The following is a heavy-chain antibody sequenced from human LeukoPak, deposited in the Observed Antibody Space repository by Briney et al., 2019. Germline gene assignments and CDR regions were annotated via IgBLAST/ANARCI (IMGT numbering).Heavy chain of an antibody. Sequence: ASVKVSCKASGYTFTSYDINWVRQATGQGLEWMGWMNPNSGNTGYAQKFQGRVTITRNTSISTAYMELSSLRSEDTAVYYCARSKAKVAFDIWGQGTMVTVSP. CDR3: ARSKAKVAFDI. V-gene: IGHV1-8*03. D-gene: IGHD5-18*01. CDR2: MNPNSGNT. CDR1: GYTFTSYD. J-gene: IGHJ3*02.